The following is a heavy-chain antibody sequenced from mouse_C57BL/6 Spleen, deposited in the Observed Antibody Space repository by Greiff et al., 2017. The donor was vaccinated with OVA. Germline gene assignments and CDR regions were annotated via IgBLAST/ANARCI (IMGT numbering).Heavy chain of an antibody. CDR1: GYTFTSYW. J-gene: IGHJ2*01. V-gene: IGHV1-50*01. D-gene: IGHD3-2*02. CDR2: IDPSDSYT. Sequence: VQLQQPGAELVKPGASVKLSCKASGYTFTSYWMQWVKQRPGQGLEWIGEIDPSDSYTNYHQKFKGKATLTVDTSSSTAYMQRSSLTSEDSAVYYCARGGFHYFDYWGQGTTLTVSS. CDR3: ARGGFHYFDY.